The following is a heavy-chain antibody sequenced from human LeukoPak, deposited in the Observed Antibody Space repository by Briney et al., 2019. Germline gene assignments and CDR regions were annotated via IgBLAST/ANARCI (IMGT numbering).Heavy chain of an antibody. Sequence: SVKVSCKASGFTFTSSSIQWIRQARGQRLEWIGWIVGDSTDTYYAQRFQERVTIARDMSTSTAYLELSSLRSEDTAVYYCAADPDTTMAFDCWGQGALVTVSS. CDR1: GFTFTSSS. V-gene: IGHV1-58*02. D-gene: IGHD5-18*01. CDR2: IVGDSTDT. CDR3: AADPDTTMAFDC. J-gene: IGHJ4*02.